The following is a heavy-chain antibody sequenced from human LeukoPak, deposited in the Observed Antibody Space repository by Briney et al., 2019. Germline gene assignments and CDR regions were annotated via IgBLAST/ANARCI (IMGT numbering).Heavy chain of an antibody. D-gene: IGHD5-24*01. V-gene: IGHV3-53*01. CDR1: GFTVSSNY. CDR3: ARDENVEMATITFGV. Sequence: GGSLRLSCAASGFTVSSNYMSWVRQAPGKGLEWVSVIYSGGSTYYADSVKGRFTISRDNSKNTLYLQMNSLRAEDTAVYYCARDENVEMATITFGVWGQGTLVTVSS. J-gene: IGHJ4*02. CDR2: IYSGGST.